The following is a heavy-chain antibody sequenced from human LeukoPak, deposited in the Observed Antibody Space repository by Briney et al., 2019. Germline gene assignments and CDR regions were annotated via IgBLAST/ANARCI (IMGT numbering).Heavy chain of an antibody. V-gene: IGHV1-18*01. Sequence: GASVKVSCKASGYTFTSYGISWVRQAPGQGLEGMGWISAYNGNTNYAQKLQGRVTMTTDTSTSTAYMELRSLRSDDTAVYYCASIFGVVIRNAFDIWGQGTMVTVSS. CDR3: ASIFGVVIRNAFDI. J-gene: IGHJ3*02. CDR2: ISAYNGNT. D-gene: IGHD3-3*01. CDR1: GYTFTSYG.